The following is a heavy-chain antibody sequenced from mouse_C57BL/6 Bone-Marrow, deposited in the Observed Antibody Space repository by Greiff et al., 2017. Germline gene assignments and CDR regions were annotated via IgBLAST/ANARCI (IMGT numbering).Heavy chain of an antibody. CDR2: IRSKSSNYAT. Sequence: GGGLVQPNGSLKLSCAASGFTFNTYAMHWVRPAPGKGLEWVARIRSKSSNYATYYADSVKDRFTISRDGSQSMLCLRMNNLETEDTAMYYCVRGSNPGVYFDYWGQGTTLTVSA. CDR3: VRGSNPGVYFDY. D-gene: IGHD4-1*01. V-gene: IGHV10-3*01. J-gene: IGHJ2*01. CDR1: GFTFNTYA.